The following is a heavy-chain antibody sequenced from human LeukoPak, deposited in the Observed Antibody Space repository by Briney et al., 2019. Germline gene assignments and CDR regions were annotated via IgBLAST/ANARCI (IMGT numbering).Heavy chain of an antibody. J-gene: IGHJ4*02. V-gene: IGHV4-59*12. CDR2: IYYSGST. CDR1: GGSISSYY. Sequence: SETLSLTCTVSGGSISSYYWSWIRQPPGKGLEWIGYIYYSGSTNYNPSLKSRVTISVDKSKNQFSLKLSSVTAADTAVYYCARRSSSGWLDYWGQGTLVTVSS. D-gene: IGHD6-19*01. CDR3: ARRSSSGWLDY.